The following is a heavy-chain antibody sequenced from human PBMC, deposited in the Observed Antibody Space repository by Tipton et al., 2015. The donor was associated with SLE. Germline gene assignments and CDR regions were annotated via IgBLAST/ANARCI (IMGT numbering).Heavy chain of an antibody. D-gene: IGHD3-10*01. CDR3: ASSSRRADH. Sequence: TLSLTCAVYGGSFSGYYWSWIRQPPGKGLEWIGEINHSGSTNYNPSLKSRITISLDTSKNQFSLKLSSVTATDTAVYYCASSSRRADHWGQGTLVTVSS. V-gene: IGHV4-34*01. J-gene: IGHJ4*02. CDR1: GGSFSGYY. CDR2: INHSGST.